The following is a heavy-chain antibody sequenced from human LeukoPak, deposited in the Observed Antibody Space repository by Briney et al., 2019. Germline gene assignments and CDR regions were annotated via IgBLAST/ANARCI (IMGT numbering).Heavy chain of an antibody. CDR3: ARGNSSQWLAFNY. D-gene: IGHD6-19*01. CDR2: MNPNSGNT. CDR1: GYTFTIYN. V-gene: IGHV1-8*01. J-gene: IGHJ4*02. Sequence: ASVTVSFKASGYTFTIYNINWVRPATGQGLEWMGWMNPNSGNTGYAQKFQGRVTMTRNTSISTAYMELSSLRSEDTAVYYCARGNSSQWLAFNYWGQGTLVTVSS.